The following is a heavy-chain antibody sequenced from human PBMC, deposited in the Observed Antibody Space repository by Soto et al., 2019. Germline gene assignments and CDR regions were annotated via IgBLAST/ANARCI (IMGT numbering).Heavy chain of an antibody. Sequence: GSLRLSCAASGFTFTTYWMHWVRQVPGKGLVWVSRINGDGSSTTYADSVKGRFTISRDNAKNTLYLQMNSLRAEDTAVYYCTRGPRASSTGTGAHWGQGTLVTVSS. V-gene: IGHV3-74*01. D-gene: IGHD1-1*01. CDR3: TRGPRASSTGTGAH. J-gene: IGHJ4*02. CDR1: GFTFTTYW. CDR2: INGDGSST.